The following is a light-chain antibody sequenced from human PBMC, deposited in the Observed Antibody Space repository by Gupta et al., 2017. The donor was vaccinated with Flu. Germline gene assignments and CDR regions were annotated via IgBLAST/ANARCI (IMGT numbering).Light chain of an antibody. J-gene: IGKJ1*01. CDR1: QSVSSSY. Sequence: EIVLTQSPGTLSLSPGERATLSCRASQSVSSSYLAWYQQKPGQAPRLLIYGASSRATGIPDRFSGSASGTDFTLTISRLEPEDFAVYYCQQDGGSPTTFGQGTKVEIK. CDR2: GAS. CDR3: QQDGGSPTT. V-gene: IGKV3-20*01.